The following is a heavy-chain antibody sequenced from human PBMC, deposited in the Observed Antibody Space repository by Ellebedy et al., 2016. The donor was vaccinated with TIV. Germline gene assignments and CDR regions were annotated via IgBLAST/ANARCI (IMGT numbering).Heavy chain of an antibody. D-gene: IGHD1-26*01. CDR1: GFSFSSHW. CDR3: AKGDGIPSFDY. J-gene: IGHJ4*02. Sequence: PGGSLRLSCAASGFSFSSHWMSWVRQAPGKGLEWVAEITVDGSEQYYLDSVKGRFTISRDNAKNSLFLQMNSLRAEDTAVYYCAKGDGIPSFDYWGQGTLVTVSS. V-gene: IGHV3-7*03. CDR2: ITVDGSEQ.